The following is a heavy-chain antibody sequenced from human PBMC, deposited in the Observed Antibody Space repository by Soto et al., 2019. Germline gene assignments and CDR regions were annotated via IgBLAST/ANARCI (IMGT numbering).Heavy chain of an antibody. J-gene: IGHJ4*02. CDR2: INPSGGST. CDR3: ARSSEGYYDSSGYRLDY. CDR1: GYTFTSYY. V-gene: IGHV1-46*01. D-gene: IGHD3-22*01. Sequence: QVQLVQSGAEVKKPGASVKVSCKASGYTFTSYYMHWVRQAPGQGLEWMGIINPSGGSTSYAQKLQGRVTMTRDTSTSTVYMELSSLRSEETAVYYCARSSEGYYDSSGYRLDYWGQGTLVTVSS.